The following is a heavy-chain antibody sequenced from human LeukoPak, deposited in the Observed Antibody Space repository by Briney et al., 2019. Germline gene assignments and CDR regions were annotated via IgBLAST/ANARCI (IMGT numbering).Heavy chain of an antibody. V-gene: IGHV1-2*02. D-gene: IGHD2-21*01. CDR2: INFNSGGK. Sequence: ASVKVSCEASAYTLSGYYIHWVRQAPGQGLEWMGWINFNSGGKIFAEKFQDRVTMARDTSISTAYMELSRLRSDDTAVYYCARQIASGSMGCDFWGQGTLVTVSS. CDR3: ARQIASGSMGCDF. CDR1: AYTLSGYY. J-gene: IGHJ4*02.